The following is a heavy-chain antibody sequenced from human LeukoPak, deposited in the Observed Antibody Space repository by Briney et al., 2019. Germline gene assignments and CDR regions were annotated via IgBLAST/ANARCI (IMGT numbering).Heavy chain of an antibody. CDR1: GGTFSSYA. Sequence: ASVKVSCKASGGTFSSYAISWVRQAPGRGLEWMGRIIPIFGTTNYAQKFQGRVTITADKSTSTAYMDLSSLRSEDTAVYYCARGPDCGGGSCYPYFDNWGQGTLVTVSS. V-gene: IGHV1-69*06. CDR2: IIPIFGTT. CDR3: ARGPDCGGGSCYPYFDN. D-gene: IGHD2-15*01. J-gene: IGHJ4*02.